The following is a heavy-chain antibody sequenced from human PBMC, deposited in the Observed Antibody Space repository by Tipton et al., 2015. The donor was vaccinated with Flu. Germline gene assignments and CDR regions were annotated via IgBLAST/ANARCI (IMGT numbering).Heavy chain of an antibody. CDR2: ISGGGGST. V-gene: IGHV3-23*01. CDR1: GFTFSRYA. J-gene: IGHJ4*02. D-gene: IGHD6-19*01. Sequence: SLRLSCAASGFTFSRYAMSWVRQAPGKGLEWVSAISGGGGSTYYADSVKGRFTISRDNSKNTLYLQMNSLRAEDTAIYYCAKVIPEKVAGLDFWGQGTLVTVSS. CDR3: AKVIPEKVAGLDF.